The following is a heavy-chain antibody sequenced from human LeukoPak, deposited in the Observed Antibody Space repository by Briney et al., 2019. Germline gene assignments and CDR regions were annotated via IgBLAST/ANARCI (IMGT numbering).Heavy chain of an antibody. CDR1: GFTFLTYS. D-gene: IGHD3-3*01. CDR2: INAAGDDM. Sequence: GGSLRLSCVASGFTFLTYSMAWVRQAPGKGLDWVSSINAAGDDMYYADSVKGRFSISRDNLKNTLYLQMHSLRAEDRAIYYCAKGIFGVIHNGIDVWGQGTAVTVSS. CDR3: AKGIFGVIHNGIDV. V-gene: IGHV3-23*01. J-gene: IGHJ6*02.